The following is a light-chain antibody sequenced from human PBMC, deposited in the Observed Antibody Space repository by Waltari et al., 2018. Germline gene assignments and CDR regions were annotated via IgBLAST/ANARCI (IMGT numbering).Light chain of an antibody. Sequence: QSALTQPASVSGSPGPSITISRTGTSSTVGGDNYVSWYQQHPGKAPTLMIYDVSQRPSGVSNRFSGSKSGNTASLTISGLQAEDEADYYCSSYTSISTVIFGGGTKLTVL. CDR2: DVS. V-gene: IGLV2-14*03. CDR1: SSTVGGDNY. J-gene: IGLJ2*01. CDR3: SSYTSISTVI.